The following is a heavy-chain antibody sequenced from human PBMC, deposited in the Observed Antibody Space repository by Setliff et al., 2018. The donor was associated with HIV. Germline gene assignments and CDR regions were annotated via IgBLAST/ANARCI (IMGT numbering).Heavy chain of an antibody. V-gene: IGHV1-69*13. CDR3: ARNIDMHYDFWSAYDY. Sequence: ASVKVSCKASGYTFTSYAISWVRQAPGQGLEWMGGIIPIFGTANYAQKFQGRVTITADESTSTAYMELSSLRSDDTAVYYCARNIDMHYDFWSAYDYWGQGALVTVSS. J-gene: IGHJ4*02. D-gene: IGHD3-3*01. CDR2: IIPIFGTA. CDR1: GYTFTSYA.